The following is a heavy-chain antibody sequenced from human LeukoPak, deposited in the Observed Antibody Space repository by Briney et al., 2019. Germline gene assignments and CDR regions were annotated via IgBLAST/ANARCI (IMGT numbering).Heavy chain of an antibody. V-gene: IGHV1-8*03. J-gene: IGHJ4*02. D-gene: IGHD6-13*01. CDR3: ARGLLIAAARPLGY. Sequence: ASVKVSCTPSGYTFTTYDIICVRQATGQGLEWGGWMNPNSGNTGYAHKCQGRVTITRNTSISTAYMELSSLRSEDTAVYYCARGLLIAAARPLGYWGQGTLVTVSS. CDR2: MNPNSGNT. CDR1: GYTFTTYD.